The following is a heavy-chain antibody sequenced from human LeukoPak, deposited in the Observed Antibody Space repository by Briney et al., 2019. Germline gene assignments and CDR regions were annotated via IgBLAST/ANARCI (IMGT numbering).Heavy chain of an antibody. Sequence: ASVKVSCKASGYIFTSYGITWVRQAPGQGLEWMGWIITYNGNTNYAQKLQGRVTMTTDTSTNTAYMDLGSLRSDDTAVDYCARGQDYYDSSDYWGQGTLVTVSS. CDR2: IITYNGNT. J-gene: IGHJ4*02. CDR3: ARGQDYYDSSDY. CDR1: GYIFTSYG. D-gene: IGHD3-22*01. V-gene: IGHV1-18*01.